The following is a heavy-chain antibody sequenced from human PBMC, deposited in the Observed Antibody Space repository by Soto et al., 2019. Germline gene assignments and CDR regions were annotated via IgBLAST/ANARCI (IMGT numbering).Heavy chain of an antibody. CDR3: ARVSCEFEGYFDY. CDR2: INPNSGGT. Sequence: QVQLVQSGAEVKKPGASVKVSCKASGYTFTGYYMHWVRQAPGQGLEWMGWINPNSGGTNYAQKFQGWVTMTRDTSISTGYMQLSRLRSDDTAVYYCARVSCEFEGYFDYWGQGTLVTVSS. D-gene: IGHD3-16*01. V-gene: IGHV1-2*04. CDR1: GYTFTGYY. J-gene: IGHJ4*02.